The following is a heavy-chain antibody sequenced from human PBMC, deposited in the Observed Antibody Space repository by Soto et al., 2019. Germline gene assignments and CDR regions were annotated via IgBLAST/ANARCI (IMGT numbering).Heavy chain of an antibody. V-gene: IGHV3-23*01. CDR2: ISGSDGKT. CDR3: ARGSSPDD. Sequence: GESLRISCAASGFSFGTYALSWVRQAPGKGLEWVSTISGSDGKTFYADSVKGRFSISRDTSQSTLYLQMHSLRADDTARYYCARGSSPDDWG. J-gene: IGHJ3*01. CDR1: GFSFGTYA. D-gene: IGHD3-16*01.